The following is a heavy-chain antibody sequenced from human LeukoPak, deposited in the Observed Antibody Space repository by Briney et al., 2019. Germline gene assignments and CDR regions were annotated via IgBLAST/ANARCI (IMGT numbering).Heavy chain of an antibody. CDR3: ARVNGYSYGFTSYFDY. CDR2: IYYSGST. Sequence: SESLSLTWTVSGGSISSYYWSWMRQPPGKGLEWIGYIYYSGSTNYNPSLRSRVTISVDTSKNQFSLKLSSVTAAYTAVYYCARVNGYSYGFTSYFDYWGQGTLVTVSS. CDR1: GGSISSYY. D-gene: IGHD5-18*01. J-gene: IGHJ4*02. V-gene: IGHV4-59*01.